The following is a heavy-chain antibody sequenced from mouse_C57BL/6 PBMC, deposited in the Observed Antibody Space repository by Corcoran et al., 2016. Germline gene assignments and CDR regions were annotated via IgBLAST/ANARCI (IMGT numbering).Heavy chain of an antibody. CDR2: INPNNGGT. CDR1: GYTFTDYY. V-gene: IGHV1-26*01. Sequence: EVQLQQSGPELVKPGASVKISCKASGYTFTDYYMNWVKQSHGKSLEWIGDINPNNGGTSYNQKFKGKATLTVDKSSSTAYMELRSLTSEDSAGYYGARGGYDYDGGYWGQGTTLTVSS. J-gene: IGHJ2*01. D-gene: IGHD2-4*01. CDR3: ARGGYDYDGGY.